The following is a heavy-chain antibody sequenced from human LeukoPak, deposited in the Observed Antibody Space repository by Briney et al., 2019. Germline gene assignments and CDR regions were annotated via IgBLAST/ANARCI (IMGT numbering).Heavy chain of an antibody. Sequence: SETLSLTCTVSGGSISSYYWSWIRQPPGKGLEWMGYIYYSGSTNYNPSLKSRVTMSVDTSKNQFSLKLSSVTAADTAVYYCARDFSSSWYRYYFDYWGQGTLVTVSS. D-gene: IGHD6-13*01. V-gene: IGHV4-59*12. CDR3: ARDFSSSWYRYYFDY. CDR2: IYYSGST. J-gene: IGHJ4*02. CDR1: GGSISSYY.